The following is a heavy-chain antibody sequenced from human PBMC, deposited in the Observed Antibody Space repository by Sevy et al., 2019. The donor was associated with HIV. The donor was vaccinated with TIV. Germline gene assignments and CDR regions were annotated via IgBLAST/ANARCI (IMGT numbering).Heavy chain of an antibody. J-gene: IGHJ4*02. CDR1: GFTFSSYT. V-gene: IGHV3-21*01. Sequence: GGSLRLSCAASGFTFSSYTMNWVRQAPGKGLEWVSSISSSGHYIYYADSVKGRFTISRDNAKNSLYLHMNSLRAEDRAVYYCARDGGGDFDYWGQGTLVTVSS. CDR3: ARDGGGDFDY. CDR2: ISSSGHYI. D-gene: IGHD3-16*01.